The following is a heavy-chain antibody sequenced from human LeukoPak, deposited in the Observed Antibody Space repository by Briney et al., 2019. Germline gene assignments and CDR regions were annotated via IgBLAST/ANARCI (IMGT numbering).Heavy chain of an antibody. Sequence: GGSLRLSCTASGFTFGDYAMSWVRQAPGKGLEWVGFTRSKAYGGTTEYAASVKGRFTISRDDSKSIAYLQMNSLKTEDTAVYYCTRDSGFFDYWGQGTLVTVSS. J-gene: IGHJ4*02. CDR3: TRDSGFFDY. D-gene: IGHD3-22*01. CDR2: TRSKAYGGTT. CDR1: GFTFGDYA. V-gene: IGHV3-49*04.